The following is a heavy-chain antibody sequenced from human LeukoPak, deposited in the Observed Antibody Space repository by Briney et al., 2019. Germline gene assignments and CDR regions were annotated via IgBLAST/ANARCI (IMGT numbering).Heavy chain of an antibody. V-gene: IGHV3-23*01. CDR2: ISGSGGST. J-gene: IGHJ1*01. CDR1: GFTFSSYA. D-gene: IGHD3-22*01. CDR3: ARERGYYDNSGYLPTTYFQH. Sequence: PGGSLRLSCAASGFTFSSYAMSWVRQAPGKGLEWVSAISGSGGSTYYADSVKGRFTISRDNAKSSLFLQLNSLRAEDTAVYYCARERGYYDNSGYLPTTYFQHWGQGTLVTVSS.